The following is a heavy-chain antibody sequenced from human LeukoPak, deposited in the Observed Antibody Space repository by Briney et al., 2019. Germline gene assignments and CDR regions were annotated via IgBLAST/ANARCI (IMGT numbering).Heavy chain of an antibody. CDR3: ARGAGSYGDYSLWLGY. J-gene: IGHJ4*02. D-gene: IGHD4-17*01. CDR1: GYTLSGYG. Sequence: ASVKVSCKASGYTLSGYGFSWVRQAPEQGLEWMGWVSAYNGNTIYAQSYQGRVTMTTDTSTSTAYMELRSLRPDDTAAYYCARGAGSYGDYSLWLGYWGQGTLVTVSS. CDR2: VSAYNGNT. V-gene: IGHV1-18*01.